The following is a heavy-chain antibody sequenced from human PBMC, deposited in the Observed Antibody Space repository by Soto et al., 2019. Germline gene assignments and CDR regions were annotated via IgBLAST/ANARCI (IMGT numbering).Heavy chain of an antibody. Sequence: EVQLVESGGGLVQPGGSLRLSCAASGFTFSGYWITWVRQAPGKGLEGVANISPDGSEEYYVDSVKGRFTISRDNAKNSVYLQMNSLSGEDTALYYCTRDLNHDTGPWGQGTQVTVSS. J-gene: IGHJ5*02. CDR3: TRDLNHDTGP. CDR2: ISPDGSEE. CDR1: GFTFSGYW. D-gene: IGHD2-8*02. V-gene: IGHV3-7*04.